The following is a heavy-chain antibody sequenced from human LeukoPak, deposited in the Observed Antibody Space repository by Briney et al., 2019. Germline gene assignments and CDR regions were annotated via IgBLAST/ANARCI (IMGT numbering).Heavy chain of an antibody. J-gene: IGHJ4*02. CDR1: GFALLTRGMC. CDR2: IDWDDDK. Sequence: SGPTLLNPTPTLTLTCTFSGFALLTRGMCVSWIRQPPGKALEWLALIDWDDDKYYSTTLKTRLTISKDNFKNQVGLAMTNMDPVDTATYYCAHRPVAVAGTFDYWGQGTLVTVSA. D-gene: IGHD6-19*01. CDR3: AHRPVAVAGTFDY. V-gene: IGHV2-70*12.